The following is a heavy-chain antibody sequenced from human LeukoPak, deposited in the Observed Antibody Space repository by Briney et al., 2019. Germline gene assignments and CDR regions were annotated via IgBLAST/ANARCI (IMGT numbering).Heavy chain of an antibody. CDR3: ARILDSAWGELGY. Sequence: QPGGSLRLSCAGSGSSFSSYGMHWVRQAPGRGLEWLAFIRSDGSNKYYADSVEGRFTISRDNSKNTLYLQMNSLRAEDTAVYYCARILDSAWGELGYWGQGTLVTVSS. V-gene: IGHV3-30*02. D-gene: IGHD6-19*01. J-gene: IGHJ4*02. CDR2: IRSDGSNK. CDR1: GSSFSSYG.